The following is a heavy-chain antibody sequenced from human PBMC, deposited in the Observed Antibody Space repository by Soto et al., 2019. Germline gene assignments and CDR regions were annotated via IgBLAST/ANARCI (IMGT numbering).Heavy chain of an antibody. V-gene: IGHV4-31*03. CDR3: AREYRSSYDY. Sequence: QVELQESGPGLVKPSQTLSLTCTVSSGSISSDGYYWAWIRQHPGQGLEWIGYIYHSGTTYYNPSLRSRVTISVGTSKNQFSLNLTSVTAADTALYYCAREYRSSYDYWGPGIRVTVSS. CDR1: SGSISSDGYY. J-gene: IGHJ4*02. CDR2: IYHSGTT. D-gene: IGHD6-6*01.